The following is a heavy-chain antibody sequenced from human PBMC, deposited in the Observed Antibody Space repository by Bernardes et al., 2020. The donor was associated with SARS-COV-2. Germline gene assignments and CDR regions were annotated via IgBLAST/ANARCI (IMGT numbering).Heavy chain of an antibody. CDR3: AIPPTNYDRYGMDV. J-gene: IGHJ6*02. V-gene: IGHV1-2*02. CDR1: GYPFTGYY. Sequence: ASVKVSCKASGYPFTGYYMHWVRQAPGQGLEWMGWINPNSGGTNYAQKFQGRVTMTRDTSISTAYIELSRLRSDDTAVYYCAIPPTNYDRYGMDVWGQGTTVTVS. D-gene: IGHD3-22*01. CDR2: INPNSGGT.